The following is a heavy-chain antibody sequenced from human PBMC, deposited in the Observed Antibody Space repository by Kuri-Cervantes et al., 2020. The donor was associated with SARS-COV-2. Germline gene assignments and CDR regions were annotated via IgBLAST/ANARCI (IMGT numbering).Heavy chain of an antibody. CDR1: GYTFSGHW. V-gene: IGHV3-74*01. J-gene: IGHJ4*02. CDR3: VRDGDHWNFDY. Sequence: ETLSLTCAASGYTFSGHWVHWVRQAPGKGLVWVSRINPDGSYTNNADSVKGRFTLSRDNAKNMLFLQMNSLRAEDTAVYYCVRDGDHWNFDYWGQGTLVTVSS. D-gene: IGHD1-1*01. CDR2: INPDGSYT.